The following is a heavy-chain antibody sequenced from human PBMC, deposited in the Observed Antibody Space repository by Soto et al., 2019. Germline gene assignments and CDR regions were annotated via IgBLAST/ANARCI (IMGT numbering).Heavy chain of an antibody. CDR2: IIPILGIA. CDR3: AREGGGADPGV. CDR1: GGTFSSYT. Sequence: QVQLVQSGAEVKKPGSSVKVSCKASGGTFSSYTISWVRQAPGQGLEWMGRIIPILGIANYAQKFQGRVTITADKSTSTAYMERSSLRSEDTAVYYCAREGGGADPGVWGQGTTVTVSS. J-gene: IGHJ6*02. V-gene: IGHV1-69*08. D-gene: IGHD3-16*01.